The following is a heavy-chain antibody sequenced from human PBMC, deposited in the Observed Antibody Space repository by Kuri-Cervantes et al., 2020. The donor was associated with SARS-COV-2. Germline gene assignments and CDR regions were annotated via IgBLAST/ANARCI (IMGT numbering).Heavy chain of an antibody. CDR1: GFTFSSYA. V-gene: IGHV3-23*01. D-gene: IGHD3-3*01. Sequence: GGSLRLSCAASGFTFSSYAMSWVRQAPGKGLEWVSAISGSGGSTYYADSVKGRFTISRDNSKNTLYLQMNSLKTEDTAVYYCTRYDFWSGYYFDYWGQGTLVTVSS. CDR3: TRYDFWSGYYFDY. CDR2: ISGSGGST. J-gene: IGHJ4*02.